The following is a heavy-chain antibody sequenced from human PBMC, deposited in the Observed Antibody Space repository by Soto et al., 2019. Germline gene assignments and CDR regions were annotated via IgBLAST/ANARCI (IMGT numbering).Heavy chain of an antibody. D-gene: IGHD5-18*01. CDR3: AGQRRVYSPEGVSYYYGMEV. J-gene: IGHJ6*02. CDR1: GGTFSSYA. V-gene: IGHV1-69*01. CDR2: IIPIFGTA. Sequence: QVQLVQSGAEVKKPGSSVKVSCKASGGTFSSYAISWVRQAPGQGLEWMGGIIPIFGTANYAQKFQGRVTSTAGESTSTAYMELSSLRSEDTAVYYCAGQRRVYSPEGVSYYYGMEVWGQGTTVTVSS.